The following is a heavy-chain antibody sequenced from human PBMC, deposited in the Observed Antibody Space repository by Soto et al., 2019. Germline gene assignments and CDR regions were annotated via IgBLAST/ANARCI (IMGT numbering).Heavy chain of an antibody. CDR1: GDSVSSNSAA. D-gene: IGHD7-27*01. CDR3: ARSARVELGIFGMDV. CDR2: TYYRSKWYN. V-gene: IGHV6-1*01. J-gene: IGHJ6*02. Sequence: SQTLSLTCAISGDSVSSNSAAWNWIRQSPSRGLEWLGRTYYRSKWYNDYAVSVKSRITINPDTSKNQFSLQLNSVTPEDTAVYFFARSARVELGIFGMDVWGQGTTVTVSS.